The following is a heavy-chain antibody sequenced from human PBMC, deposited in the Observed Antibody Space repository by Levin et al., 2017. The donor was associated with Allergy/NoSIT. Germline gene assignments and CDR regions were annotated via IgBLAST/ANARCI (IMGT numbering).Heavy chain of an antibody. CDR3: TRNLDWFDP. Sequence: ASVKVSCKASGYLFTSYGISWVRQAPGHGLEWMGWISVSRGNTKYAQKFEGRVTLTTDTSTSTAYMDLRSLTSDATAVYYCTRNLDWFDPWGQGTQVTVSS. V-gene: IGHV1-18*01. CDR2: ISVSRGNT. CDR1: GYLFTSYG. J-gene: IGHJ5*02.